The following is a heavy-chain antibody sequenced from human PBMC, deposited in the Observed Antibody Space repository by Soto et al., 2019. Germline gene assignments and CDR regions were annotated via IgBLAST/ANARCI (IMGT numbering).Heavy chain of an antibody. D-gene: IGHD3-3*02. CDR2: ISGSGGST. Sequence: GGSLRLSCAASGFTFSSYAMSWVRQAPGKGLEWVSAISGSGGSTYYADSVKGRFTISRDNSKNTLYLQMNSLRAEDTAVYYCAKAYRGLRENFPSFLEWSLTASYYYMDVWGKGTTVTVSS. J-gene: IGHJ6*03. CDR1: GFTFSSYA. CDR3: AKAYRGLRENFPSFLEWSLTASYYYMDV. V-gene: IGHV3-23*01.